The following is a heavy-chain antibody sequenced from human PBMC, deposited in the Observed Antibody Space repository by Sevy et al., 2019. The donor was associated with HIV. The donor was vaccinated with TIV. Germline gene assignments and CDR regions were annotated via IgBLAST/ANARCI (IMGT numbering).Heavy chain of an antibody. J-gene: IGHJ4*02. CDR2: IWNDGSNK. V-gene: IGHV3-33*01. D-gene: IGHD3-10*02. CDR1: GFTFSSSG. Sequence: GGSLRLSCAASGFTFSSSGMHWVRQAPGKGLEWVAVIWNDGSNKYYADSVKGRFTTSRDNSSNTLYLQMNSLRAEDTAVYYCARDVRGEGIRPGDLDYWGQGTLVTVSS. CDR3: ARDVRGEGIRPGDLDY.